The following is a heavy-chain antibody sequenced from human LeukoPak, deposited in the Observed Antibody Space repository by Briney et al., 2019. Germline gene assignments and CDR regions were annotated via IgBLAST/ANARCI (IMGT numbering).Heavy chain of an antibody. D-gene: IGHD1-26*01. J-gene: IGHJ4*02. V-gene: IGHV3-23*01. CDR1: GFTFSSYS. Sequence: PGGSLRLSCAASGFTFSSYSMNWVRQAPGKGLEWVSAISGSGGSTYYADSVKGRFTISRDNSKNTLYLQMNSLRAEDTAVYYCAKDRWVGELPDYWGQGTLVTVSS. CDR3: AKDRWVGELPDY. CDR2: ISGSGGST.